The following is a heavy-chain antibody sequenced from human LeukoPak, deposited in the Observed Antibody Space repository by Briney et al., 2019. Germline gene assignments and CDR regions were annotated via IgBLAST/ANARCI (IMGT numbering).Heavy chain of an antibody. CDR1: GFTFSSYW. V-gene: IGHV3-7*01. CDR3: VRDYSIDI. D-gene: IGHD2-15*01. Sequence: PGRSLRLSCAASGFTFSSYWMTWVRQAPGKGLEWVANIKQDGSEKYYADSVKGRFTISRDNAKNSLYLQMNSLRAEDTAVYYCVRDYSIDIWGQGTMVTVSS. J-gene: IGHJ3*02. CDR2: IKQDGSEK.